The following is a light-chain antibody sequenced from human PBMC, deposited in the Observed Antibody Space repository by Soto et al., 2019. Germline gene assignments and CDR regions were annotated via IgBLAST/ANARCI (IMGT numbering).Light chain of an antibody. J-gene: IGLJ2*01. CDR1: NSDIGAYDY. Sequence: ALTQPASVSGSPGQSITISCTGSNSDIGAYDYVSWYQQHPGKPPTLLIYEVTFRPSGVPNRFSGSKSGNTATLTISGLLTEDEADYYCGSYASATLIFGGGTKVTVL. V-gene: IGLV2-14*01. CDR2: EVT. CDR3: GSYASATLI.